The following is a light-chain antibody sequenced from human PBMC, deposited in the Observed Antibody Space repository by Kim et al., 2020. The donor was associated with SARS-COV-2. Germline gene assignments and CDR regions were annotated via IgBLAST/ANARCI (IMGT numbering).Light chain of an antibody. J-gene: IGKJ2*01. CDR2: GTS. CDR1: QSVADNH. V-gene: IGKV3-20*01. CDR3: QQYDRPPYT. Sequence: LSPGERGILSCRASQSVADNHLAWFQQEPGQAPRLLIYGTSSRATGIPDRFSGSGSGTDFTLTISRLEPEDSAVYYCQQYDRPPYTFGQGTKLEI.